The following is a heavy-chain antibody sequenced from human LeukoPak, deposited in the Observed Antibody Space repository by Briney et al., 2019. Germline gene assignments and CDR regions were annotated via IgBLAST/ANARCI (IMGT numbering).Heavy chain of an antibody. V-gene: IGHV4-61*05. CDR1: GGSISSGSYY. Sequence: SETLSLTCTVSGGSISSGSYYWVWIRQPPGKGLEWIGYFYYSGSTKYNPSLKSRVTISVDTSKSQFSLKLSSVTAADTALYYCARLGNEAVPNPPHWGQGTLVTVSS. CDR2: FYYSGST. J-gene: IGHJ1*01. CDR3: ARLGNEAVPNPPH. D-gene: IGHD6-19*01.